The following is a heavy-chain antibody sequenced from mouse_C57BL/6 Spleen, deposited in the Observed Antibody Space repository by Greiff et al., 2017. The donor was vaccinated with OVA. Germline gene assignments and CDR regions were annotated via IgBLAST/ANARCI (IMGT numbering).Heavy chain of an antibody. V-gene: IGHV1-82*01. CDR2: IYPGDGDT. J-gene: IGHJ3*01. CDR3: SRLRELGRAWFAY. Sequence: QVQLKESGPELVKPGASVKISCKASGYAFSSSWMNWVKQRPGKGLEWIGRIYPGDGDTNYNGKFKGKATLTADKSSSTAYMQLSSLTSEDSAVDFWSRLRELGRAWFAYWGQGTLVTVSA. D-gene: IGHD4-1*01. CDR1: GYAFSSSW.